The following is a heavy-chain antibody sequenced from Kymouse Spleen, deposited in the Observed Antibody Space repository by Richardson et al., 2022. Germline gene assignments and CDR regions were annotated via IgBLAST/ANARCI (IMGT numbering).Heavy chain of an antibody. V-gene: IGHV4-61*01. J-gene: IGHJ6*02. D-gene: IGHD3-10*01. CDR3: ARDRGYYYYYGMDV. Sequence: QVQLQESGPGLVKPSETLSLTCTVSGGSVSSGSYYWSWIRQPPGKGLEWIGYIYYSGSTNYNPSLKSRVTISVDTSKNQFSLKLSSVTAADTAVYYCARDRGYYYYYGMDVWGQGTTVTVSS. CDR1: GGSVSSGSYY. CDR2: IYYSGST.